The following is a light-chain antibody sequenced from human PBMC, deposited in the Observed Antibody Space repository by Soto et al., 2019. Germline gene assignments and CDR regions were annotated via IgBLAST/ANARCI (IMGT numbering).Light chain of an antibody. J-gene: IGLJ1*01. CDR1: SSDIGSYTY. Sequence: QSALTQPASVSGSPGQSITISCSGTSSDIGSYTYISWFQQHPGKAPKLIIYDVIDRPSGVSNRFSGSKSGNTASLTISGLQAEDEADYYCSSYTSTTAYVFGTGTKVTVL. CDR2: DVI. CDR3: SSYTSTTAYV. V-gene: IGLV2-14*03.